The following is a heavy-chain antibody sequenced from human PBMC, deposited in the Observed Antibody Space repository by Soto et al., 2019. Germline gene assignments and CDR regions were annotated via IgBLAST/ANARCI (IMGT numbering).Heavy chain of an antibody. V-gene: IGHV1-18*01. CDR2: ISAYNGNT. CDR3: ARDAPDVYCSSTSCYDWSIFPRPYYFDY. J-gene: IGHJ4*02. D-gene: IGHD2-2*01. Sequence: ASVKVSCKASGYTFPSYGISWVRQAPGQGLEWMGWISAYNGNTNYAQKLQGRVTMTTDTSTSTAYMELRSLRSDDTAVYYCARDAPDVYCSSTSCYDWSIFPRPYYFDYWGQGTLVTVSS. CDR1: GYTFPSYG.